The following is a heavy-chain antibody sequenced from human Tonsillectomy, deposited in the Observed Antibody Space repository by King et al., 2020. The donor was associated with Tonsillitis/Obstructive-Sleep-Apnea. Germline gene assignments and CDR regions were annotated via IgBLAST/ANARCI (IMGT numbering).Heavy chain of an antibody. D-gene: IGHD2-2*01. J-gene: IGHJ3*02. CDR2: ISGTGGST. CDR1: GFTFSNYA. CDR3: ANRDVVVIPSAPRAFNI. V-gene: IGHV3-23*04. Sequence: VQLVESGGGLVQPGGSLRLSCVASGFTFSNYAMSWVRQAPGKGLEWVSAISGTGGSTYYADSAMGGFTSSRDNSNRTLYLQMNSLSAEATAVYYCANRDVVVIPSAPRAFNIWGQGTTVTVSS.